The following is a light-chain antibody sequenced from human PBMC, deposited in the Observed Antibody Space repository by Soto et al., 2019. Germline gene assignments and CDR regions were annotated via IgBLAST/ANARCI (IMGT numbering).Light chain of an antibody. J-gene: IGKJ5*01. CDR3: QQAYSFPIT. CDR2: GAS. CDR1: QGISSW. Sequence: IQKTQSTSSVSASGGDNAPILCRASQGISSWLAWYQQKPGRTPELLIHGASRLQSGVPARFSGSGSGTDFTLSINSLQPEDFATYYCQQAYSFPITFGQGTRLE. V-gene: IGKV1-12*01.